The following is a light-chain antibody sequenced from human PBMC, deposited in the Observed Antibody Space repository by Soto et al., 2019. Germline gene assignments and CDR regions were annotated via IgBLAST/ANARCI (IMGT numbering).Light chain of an antibody. Sequence: EIVLTQSPGTLSLSPGERATLSCRASQSVSSSYLAWYQQRPGQAPRLLIYGTSSRATGIPDRFSGSGCGTDFALTISRLEPEDFAVYFCQRYGSSPLITFGQGTRLEIK. CDR3: QRYGSSPLIT. CDR1: QSVSSSY. CDR2: GTS. V-gene: IGKV3-20*01. J-gene: IGKJ5*01.